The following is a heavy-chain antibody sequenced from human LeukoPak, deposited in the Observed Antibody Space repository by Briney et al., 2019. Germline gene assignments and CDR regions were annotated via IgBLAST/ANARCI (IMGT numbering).Heavy chain of an antibody. D-gene: IGHD6-19*01. J-gene: IGHJ3*02. CDR2: IYYSGST. Sequence: PSETLSLTCTVSGYSISSGYYWGWIRQPPGKGLEWIGSIYYSGSTYYNPSLKSRVTISVDTSKNQFSLKLSSVTAADTAVYYCARDNEEQWLPQEAAFDIWGQGTMVTVSS. CDR3: ARDNEEQWLPQEAAFDI. CDR1: GYSISSGYY. V-gene: IGHV4-38-2*02.